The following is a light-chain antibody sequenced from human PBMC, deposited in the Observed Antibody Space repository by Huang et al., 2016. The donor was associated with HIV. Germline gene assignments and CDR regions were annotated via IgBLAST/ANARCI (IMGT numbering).Light chain of an antibody. V-gene: IGKV1-5*03. CDR2: KAS. CDR3: QHQWT. J-gene: IGKJ1*01. Sequence: DIQVTQSPSTLSAFVGDRVNITCRTSQRISTWLAWYQQRPGKAPNLLFSKASNLETWVPSRFSGNGSGTEFTLTINGLQPDDLATYYCQHQWTFGQGTKVEIK. CDR1: QRISTW.